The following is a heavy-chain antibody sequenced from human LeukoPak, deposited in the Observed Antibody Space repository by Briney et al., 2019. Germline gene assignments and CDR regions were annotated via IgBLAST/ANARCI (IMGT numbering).Heavy chain of an antibody. CDR1: GFTFSSYW. J-gene: IGHJ4*02. CDR2: ISWNRGTI. D-gene: IGHD6-13*01. CDR3: AKDPSFSSSWYYFDY. Sequence: GESLRLSCAASGFTFSSYWMHWVRQAPGKGLEWVSGISWNRGTINYADSVKGRFTISRDNAKNSLYLQMNSLRAEDTALYYCAKDPSFSSSWYYFDYWGQGTLVTVSS. V-gene: IGHV3-9*01.